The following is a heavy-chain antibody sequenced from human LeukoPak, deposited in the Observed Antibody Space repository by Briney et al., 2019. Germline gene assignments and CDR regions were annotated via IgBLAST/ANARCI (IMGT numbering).Heavy chain of an antibody. CDR1: GGSFSGYY. CDR3: ARGALAAMAPFDY. J-gene: IGHJ4*02. V-gene: IGHV4-34*01. Sequence: PSETLSLTCAVYGGSFSGYYWSWIRQPPGKGLEWIGEINHSGSTNYNPSLKSRVTISVGTSKNQFSLKLSSVTAADTAVYYCARGALAAMAPFDYWGQGTLVTVSS. CDR2: INHSGST. D-gene: IGHD5-18*01.